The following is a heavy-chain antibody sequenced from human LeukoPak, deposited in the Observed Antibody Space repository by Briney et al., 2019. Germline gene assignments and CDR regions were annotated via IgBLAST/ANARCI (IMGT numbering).Heavy chain of an antibody. V-gene: IGHV1-69*13. CDR3: ARFLDSSAPSLGYYYYMDV. D-gene: IGHD3-22*01. CDR2: IIPIFGTA. J-gene: IGHJ6*03. CDR1: GGTFSSYA. Sequence: GASVKVSCKASGGTFSSYAISWVRQAPGQGLEWMGGIIPIFGTANYAQKFEGRVTITADESTSTAHMELSSLRSEDTAVYYCARFLDSSAPSLGYYYYMDVWGKGTTVTVSS.